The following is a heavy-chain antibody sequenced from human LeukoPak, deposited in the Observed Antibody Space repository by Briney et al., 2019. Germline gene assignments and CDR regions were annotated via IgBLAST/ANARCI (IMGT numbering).Heavy chain of an antibody. CDR1: GFTFSSYE. Sequence: GGSLRLSCAASGFTFSSYEMNWVRQAPGKGLEGVSYISSSGSTIYYADSVKGRFTISRDNAKNSLYLQMNSLRAEDTAVYYCAREHYDILTGYYSHGDFDYWGQGTLVTVSS. J-gene: IGHJ4*02. CDR2: ISSSGSTI. CDR3: AREHYDILTGYYSHGDFDY. V-gene: IGHV3-48*03. D-gene: IGHD3-9*01.